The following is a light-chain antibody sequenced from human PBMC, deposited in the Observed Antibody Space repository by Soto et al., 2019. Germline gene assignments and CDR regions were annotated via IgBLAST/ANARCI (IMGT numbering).Light chain of an antibody. CDR1: SRDIGGYNY. Sequence: QSVLTQPASVSGSPRQSITISCTGTSRDIGGYNYVSWYQQHPGHAPKLMIYEVSNRPSRVSSRFSGSKSGNTASLTISGLQAEDEGDYYCSSYTNSSTYFGTGTKVTVL. V-gene: IGLV2-14*01. J-gene: IGLJ1*01. CDR3: SSYTNSSTY. CDR2: EVS.